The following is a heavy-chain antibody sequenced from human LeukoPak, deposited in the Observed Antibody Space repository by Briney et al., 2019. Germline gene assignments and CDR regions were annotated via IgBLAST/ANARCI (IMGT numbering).Heavy chain of an antibody. Sequence: ASVKVSCTASGYTFTGYYMHWVRQAPGQGLEWMGWINPNSGGTNYAQKFQGRVTMTRDMSTSTVYMELSSLRSEDTAVYYCARPGGYSSSWYRCWGQGTLVTVSS. CDR3: ARPGGYSSSWYRC. D-gene: IGHD6-13*01. V-gene: IGHV1-2*02. CDR1: GYTFTGYY. J-gene: IGHJ4*02. CDR2: INPNSGGT.